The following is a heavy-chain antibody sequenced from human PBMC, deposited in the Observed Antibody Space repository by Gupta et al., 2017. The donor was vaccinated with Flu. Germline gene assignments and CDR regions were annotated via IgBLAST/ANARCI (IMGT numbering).Heavy chain of an antibody. CDR1: GGSISDTSYY. V-gene: IGHV4-39*01. Sequence: QLQLQESGPGLVKPSETLSLICTVSGGSISDTSYYWGWIRQPPGKGLEWIGNVGYSGNTFYNPSLKSRVTISVDTPKNQFSLKLSSVTAADTAVYYCARRITYGKTVDDGGQGSLVTVSS. CDR2: VGYSGNT. J-gene: IGHJ4*02. CDR3: ARRITYGKTVDD. D-gene: IGHD3-10*01.